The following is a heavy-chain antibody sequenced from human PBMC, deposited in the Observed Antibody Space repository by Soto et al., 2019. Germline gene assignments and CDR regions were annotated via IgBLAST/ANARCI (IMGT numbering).Heavy chain of an antibody. CDR3: ARDRYGAFDY. D-gene: IGHD4-17*01. CDR1: GFTFSSYW. CDR2: INTDGSST. J-gene: IGHJ4*02. V-gene: IGHV3-74*01. Sequence: EVQVVESGGGLVQPGGSLRLSCAASGFTFSSYWMHWVRQTPGKGLVWVSRINTDGSSTNYAYSVKGRFTISRDNAKNTLYLQMNSLRAEDTAVYYCARDRYGAFDYWGQGTLVTVSS.